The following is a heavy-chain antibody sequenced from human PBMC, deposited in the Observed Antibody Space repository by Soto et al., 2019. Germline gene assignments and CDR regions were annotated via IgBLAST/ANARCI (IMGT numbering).Heavy chain of an antibody. CDR2: INAGNGNT. V-gene: IGHV1-3*01. J-gene: IGHJ3*02. D-gene: IGHD2-2*01. Sequence: QVQFVQSGAELKKPGASVKVSCKASGYTFTNYAMHWVRQAPGQRLEWMGWINAGNGNTKYSQKFQGRVTITRDTSGRTAYVELTSLRSDDTAVYYCARAGYCSSTSCSDAFDIWGQGTLVTVSS. CDR1: GYTFTNYA. CDR3: ARAGYCSSTSCSDAFDI.